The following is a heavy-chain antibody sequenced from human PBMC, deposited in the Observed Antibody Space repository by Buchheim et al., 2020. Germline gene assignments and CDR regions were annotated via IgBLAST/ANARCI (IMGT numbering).Heavy chain of an antibody. V-gene: IGHV4-61*02. D-gene: IGHD6-13*01. Sequence: QVQLQESGPGLVKPSQTLSLTCTVSGGSISSGSYYWSWIRQPAGKGLEWIGRIYTSGSTNYNPSLKSRVTISVDTSKNQFSRKLSSVTAADTAVYYCARLSSSWSFDYWGQGTL. CDR1: GGSISSGSYY. J-gene: IGHJ4*02. CDR3: ARLSSSWSFDY. CDR2: IYTSGST.